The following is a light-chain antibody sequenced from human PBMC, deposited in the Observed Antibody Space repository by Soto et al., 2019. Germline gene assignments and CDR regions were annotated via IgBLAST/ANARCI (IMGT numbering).Light chain of an antibody. CDR1: QSISRW. CDR3: QQYNSYSWS. J-gene: IGKJ1*01. V-gene: IGKV1-5*03. Sequence: DIPMTQSPSTLSALVGDRVTTTFRASQSISRWLALYQQKPGTAPKLLISKASILESGVPSRFSGSGSGTDYTLIITSLQTDHFDTYFCQQYNSYSWSFGQGTKVDI. CDR2: KAS.